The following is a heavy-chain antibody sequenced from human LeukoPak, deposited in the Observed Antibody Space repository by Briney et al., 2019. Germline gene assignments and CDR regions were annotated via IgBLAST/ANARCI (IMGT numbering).Heavy chain of an antibody. CDR1: GTYW. J-gene: IGHJ4*02. Sequence: GGSLRLSCAASGTYWMHWVRQAPGKGLVWVSHINSDGSWTGYADSVKGRFTISRDNSKNMLFLQMNSLRAEDTAVYYCVGTGPLSSNGWDFNYWGQGTLVTVSS. CDR3: VGTGPLSSNGWDFNY. CDR2: INSDGSWT. V-gene: IGHV3-74*01. D-gene: IGHD6-19*01.